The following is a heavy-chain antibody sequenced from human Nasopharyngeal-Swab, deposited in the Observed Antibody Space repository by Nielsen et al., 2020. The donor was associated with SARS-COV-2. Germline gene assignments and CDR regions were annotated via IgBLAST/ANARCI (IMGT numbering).Heavy chain of an antibody. J-gene: IGHJ4*02. V-gene: IGHV6-1*01. CDR1: GDSASSNSAA. D-gene: IGHD3-9*01. CDR2: TYYRSKWYN. CDR3: AREGEYYDILTGYRVIFDY. Sequence: SETLSLTCAISGDSASSNSAAWNWIRQSPSRGLEWLGRTYYRSKWYNDYAVSVKSRITINPDTSKNQFSLQLNSVTPEDTAVYYCAREGEYYDILTGYRVIFDYWGQGTLVTVSS.